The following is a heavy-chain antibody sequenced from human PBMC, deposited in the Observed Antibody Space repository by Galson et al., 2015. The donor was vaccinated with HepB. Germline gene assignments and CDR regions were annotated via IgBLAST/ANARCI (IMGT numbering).Heavy chain of an antibody. J-gene: IGHJ5*02. Sequence: SLRLSCAASGFTFSSYGMHWVRQAPGKGLEWVAVIWYDGSNKYYADSVKGRFTISRDNSKNTLYLQMNSLRAEDTAVYYCARDRAKGSSTSRGAWFDPWGQGTLVTVSS. CDR3: ARDRAKGSSTSRGAWFDP. D-gene: IGHD2-2*01. CDR1: GFTFSSYG. V-gene: IGHV3-33*01. CDR2: IWYDGSNK.